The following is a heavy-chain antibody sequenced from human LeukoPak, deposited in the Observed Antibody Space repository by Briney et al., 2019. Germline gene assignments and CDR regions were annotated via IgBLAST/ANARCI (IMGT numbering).Heavy chain of an antibody. CDR3: ARDFSYYDSWRGYYEFDY. J-gene: IGHJ4*02. CDR2: INPSGGST. V-gene: IGHV1-46*03. D-gene: IGHD3-3*01. Sequence: SVKVSCKASGYTFTSYYMHWVRQAPGQGLEWMGIINPSGGSTSYAQKFQGRVTMTRDTSTSTVYMELSSLRSEDTAVYYCARDFSYYDSWRGYYEFDYWGQGTLVTVSS. CDR1: GYTFTSYY.